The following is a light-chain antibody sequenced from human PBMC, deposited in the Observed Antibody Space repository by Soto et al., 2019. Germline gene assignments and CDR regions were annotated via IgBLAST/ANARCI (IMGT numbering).Light chain of an antibody. CDR1: SSDVGSYDY. CDR2: EVS. J-gene: IGLJ2*01. V-gene: IGLV2-8*01. Sequence: QSALTQPPSASGSPGQSVTISCTGTSSDVGSYDYVSWYQQHPGKAPKLMIYEVSKRPSGVPDRFSGSKSGTSASLAITGLQAEDEADYYCQSYDSSLSGSVFGGGTKLTVL. CDR3: QSYDSSLSGSV.